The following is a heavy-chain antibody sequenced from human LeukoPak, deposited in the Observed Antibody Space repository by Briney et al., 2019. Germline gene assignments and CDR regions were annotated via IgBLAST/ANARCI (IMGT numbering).Heavy chain of an antibody. CDR3: ARSNLVGYCSSTSCYTGTVDY. CDR1: GYSFTSYW. J-gene: IGHJ4*02. D-gene: IGHD2-2*02. CDR2: IYPGDSDT. Sequence: PGESLKISCKGSGYSFTSYWIGWVRQMPGKGLEWMGIIYPGDSDTRYSLSFQGQVTISADKSISTAYLQWSSLKASDTAMYYCARSNLVGYCSSTSCYTGTVDYWGQGTLVTVSS. V-gene: IGHV5-51*01.